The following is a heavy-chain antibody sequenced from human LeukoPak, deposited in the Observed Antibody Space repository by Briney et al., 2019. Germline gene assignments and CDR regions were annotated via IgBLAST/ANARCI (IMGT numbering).Heavy chain of an antibody. V-gene: IGHV1-24*01. CDR2: IRPETGEP. J-gene: IGHJ4*02. Sequence: ASVKVSCKISGFGLSVLSIHWMRQAPGKGLEWVGGIRPETGEPIFAQKFRGRVTITEDTFTDTGYLELRGLTSEDTAVYYCSTDSGRSYFYFDFWGQGTLVTVSA. D-gene: IGHD3-10*01. CDR1: GFGLSVLS. CDR3: STDSGRSYFYFDF.